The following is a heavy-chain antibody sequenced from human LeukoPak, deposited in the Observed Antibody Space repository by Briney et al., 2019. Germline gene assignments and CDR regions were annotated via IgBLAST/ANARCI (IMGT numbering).Heavy chain of an antibody. D-gene: IGHD6-13*01. J-gene: IGHJ4*02. CDR3: ARAVGIAAAGLDY. CDR1: GFTVSNNY. CDR2: LYSDGGT. V-gene: IGHV3-66*01. Sequence: GGSLRLSCVVSGFTVSNNYMNWVRQAPEKGVEWVSVLYSDGGTYYADSVKGRFTISRDNSKNTLYLQMNSLRAEDTAVYYCARAVGIAAAGLDYWGQGTLVTVSS.